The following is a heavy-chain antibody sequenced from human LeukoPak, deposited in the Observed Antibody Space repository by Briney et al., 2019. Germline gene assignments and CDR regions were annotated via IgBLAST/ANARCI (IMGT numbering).Heavy chain of an antibody. Sequence: ASVKVSCKASGYTFTSYGISWVRQAPGQGLEWMGWISAYNGNTNYAQKLQGRVTMTTDTSTSTAYMELRSLRSDDTAVYYCARDTSRAYCGGDCYSDDAFDIWGQGTMVTVSS. CDR1: GYTFTSYG. CDR2: ISAYNGNT. V-gene: IGHV1-18*01. D-gene: IGHD2-21*02. CDR3: ARDTSRAYCGGDCYSDDAFDI. J-gene: IGHJ3*02.